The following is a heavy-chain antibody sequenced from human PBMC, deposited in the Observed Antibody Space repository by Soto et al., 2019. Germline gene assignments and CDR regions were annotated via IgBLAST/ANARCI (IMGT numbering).Heavy chain of an antibody. CDR2: IIPIFGTA. Sequence: QVQRVQSGAEVKKPGSSVKFSCKASGGTFSSYAISWVRQAPGQGLAWMGGIIPIFGTANYAQKFQGRVTITADESTSTAYMELSSLRSEDTAVYYCALIHDYGDRYTDYWGQGTLVTVSS. D-gene: IGHD4-17*01. J-gene: IGHJ4*02. V-gene: IGHV1-69*01. CDR1: GGTFSSYA. CDR3: ALIHDYGDRYTDY.